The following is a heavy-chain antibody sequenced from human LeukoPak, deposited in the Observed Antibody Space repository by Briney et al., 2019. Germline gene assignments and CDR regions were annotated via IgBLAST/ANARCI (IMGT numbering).Heavy chain of an antibody. J-gene: IGHJ4*02. D-gene: IGHD3-22*01. Sequence: GESLKISCKGSGYSFTSYWIGWVRQMPGKGLEWMGIIYPGDSDTRYSPSFQGQVTISADKSISTAYLQWSSLKASDTAMYYCARRLLYYDSSGSPISHFDYWGQGTLVTVSS. V-gene: IGHV5-51*01. CDR3: ARRLLYYDSSGSPISHFDY. CDR2: IYPGDSDT. CDR1: GYSFTSYW.